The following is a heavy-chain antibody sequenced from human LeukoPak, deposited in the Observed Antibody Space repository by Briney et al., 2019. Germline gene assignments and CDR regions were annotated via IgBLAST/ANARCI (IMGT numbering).Heavy chain of an antibody. V-gene: IGHV3-7*01. CDR1: GFSFNKYW. CDR3: ARALPFQY. J-gene: IGHJ4*02. Sequence: GGSLRLSCAASGFSFNKYWMSWVRQAPGKGLEWVANIKQDGSEEYYVDSVKGRFTISRDNAKNSLYLQMNSLRAEDTAIYYCARALPFQYWGQGILVTVSS. CDR2: IKQDGSEE.